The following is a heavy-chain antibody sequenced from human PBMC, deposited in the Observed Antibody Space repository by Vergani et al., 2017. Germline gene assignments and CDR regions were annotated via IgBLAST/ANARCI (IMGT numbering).Heavy chain of an antibody. CDR3: AKAPTVYYYDSSGPRYFDY. Sequence: EVQLLESGGGLVQPGGSLRLSCAASGFTFSSYAMSWVRQAPGKGLEWVSAISGSGGSTYYADSVKGRFTISSDNSKNTLYLQMNSLRAEDTAVYYCAKAPTVYYYDSSGPRYFDYWGQGTLVTVSS. V-gene: IGHV3-23*01. CDR2: ISGSGGST. D-gene: IGHD3-22*01. J-gene: IGHJ4*02. CDR1: GFTFSSYA.